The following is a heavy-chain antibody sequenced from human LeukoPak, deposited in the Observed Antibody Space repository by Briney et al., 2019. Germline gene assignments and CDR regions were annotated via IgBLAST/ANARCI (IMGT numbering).Heavy chain of an antibody. J-gene: IGHJ4*02. D-gene: IGHD5-24*01. Sequence: SETLSLTCAVYGGSFSGYYWSWIRQPPGKGLEWIGEINHSGSTNYNPSLKSRVTISVDTSKNQFSLKLSSVTAADTAVYYCARGLRRWLHKYYFDYWGQGTLVTVSS. CDR2: INHSGST. V-gene: IGHV4-34*01. CDR1: GGSFSGYY. CDR3: ARGLRRWLHKYYFDY.